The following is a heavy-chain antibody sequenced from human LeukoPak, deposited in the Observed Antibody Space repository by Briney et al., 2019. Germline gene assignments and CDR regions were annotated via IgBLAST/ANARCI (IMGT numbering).Heavy chain of an antibody. CDR1: EFTSELTFSSYV. CDR3: ARSHDGFDH. V-gene: IGHV3-48*01. Sequence: GGSLRLSCAASEFTSELTFSSYVMSWVRQAPGKRLEWVSYIGSNILTTHYSDSVKGRFTISRDNVKNSLYLQMSSLRGDDTAIYYCARSHDGFDHWGQGTLVTVSS. J-gene: IGHJ5*02. CDR2: IGSNILTT. D-gene: IGHD5-24*01.